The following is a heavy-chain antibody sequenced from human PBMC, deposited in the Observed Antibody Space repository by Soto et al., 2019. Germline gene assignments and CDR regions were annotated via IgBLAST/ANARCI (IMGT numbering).Heavy chain of an antibody. J-gene: IGHJ3*01. V-gene: IGHV3-30*18. CDR2: ISYDGSNV. D-gene: IGHD6-19*01. CDR1: GFTFGDYG. CDR3: VKDQGITGWYDAYDY. Sequence: QVQLVESGGGVVQPGRSLRLSCAASGFTFGDYGMHWVRQPPGKGLEWVELISYDGSNVYYAEYVKGRFTISRDNSKNTLFLQMNSLKSEDTAVYQCVKDQGITGWYDAYDYWGQGTVVSVSS.